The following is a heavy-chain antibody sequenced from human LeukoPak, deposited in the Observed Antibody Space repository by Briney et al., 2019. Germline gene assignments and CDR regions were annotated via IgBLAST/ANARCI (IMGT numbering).Heavy chain of an antibody. CDR1: GGSISSYY. CDR3: ARIGHEDYYFDY. Sequence: SETLSLTCTVSGGSISSYYWSWIRQPPGKGLEWIGYIYYSGSTNYNPSRKSRVTISVDTSKNQFSLKLSSVTAADTAVYYCARIGHEDYYFDYWGQGTLVTVSS. V-gene: IGHV4-59*01. CDR2: IYYSGST. J-gene: IGHJ4*02.